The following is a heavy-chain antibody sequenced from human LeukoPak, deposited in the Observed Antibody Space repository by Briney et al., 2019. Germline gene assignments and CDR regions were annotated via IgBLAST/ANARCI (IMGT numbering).Heavy chain of an antibody. J-gene: IGHJ4*02. CDR1: GFTFSSYG. CDR2: IRYDGSNK. V-gene: IGHV3-30*02. Sequence: GGSLRLSCAASGFTFSSYGMHWVRQAPGKGLEWVAFIRYDGSNKYYADSVKGRFTISRDNSKNTLYLQMNSLRAEDTAVYYRAKAMSRNYYDSSGYLPFDYWGQGTLVTVSS. CDR3: AKAMSRNYYDSSGYLPFDY. D-gene: IGHD3-22*01.